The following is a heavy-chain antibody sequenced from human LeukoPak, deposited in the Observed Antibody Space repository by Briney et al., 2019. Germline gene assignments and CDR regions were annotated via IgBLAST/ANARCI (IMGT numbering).Heavy chain of an antibody. J-gene: IGHJ3*02. CDR3: AKGGSFSFDI. CDR2: ISGSSGTT. CDR1: GLTFSTYD. D-gene: IGHD5-12*01. V-gene: IGHV3-23*01. Sequence: GGSLRLSCAASGLTFSTYDMSSVRQTPGKGLEWVSGISGSSGTTYYADSVKGRFTISRDNSKNTLDLQMHSLRAEDTAIYFCAKGGSFSFDIWGQGTKVTVSS.